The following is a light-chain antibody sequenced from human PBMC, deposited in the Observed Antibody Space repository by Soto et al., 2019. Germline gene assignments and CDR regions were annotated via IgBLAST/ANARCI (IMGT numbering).Light chain of an antibody. CDR1: NIGGKS. CDR2: DDS. J-gene: IGLJ2*01. CDR3: QVWDSGSYHQV. V-gene: IGLV3-21*02. Sequence: SYELTQPPSVSVAPGRTATITCGGNNIGGKSVHWFQQRPGQAPVLVVYDDSDRPSGIPERFSGSNSGYTATLTISRVEAGDEADYYCQVWDSGSYHQVFGGGTKL.